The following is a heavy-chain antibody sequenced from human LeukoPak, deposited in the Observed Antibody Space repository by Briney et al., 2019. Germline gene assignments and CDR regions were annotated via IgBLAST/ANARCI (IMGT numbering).Heavy chain of an antibody. Sequence: SQTLSLTCTVSGGSISSGGYYWSWIRQPPGKGLEWIGYIYYSGSTNYNPSLKSRVTISVDTSKNQFSLKLSSVTAADTAVYYCARGATYYDFWSGYYPVAYYFDYWGQGTLVTVSS. CDR3: ARGATYYDFWSGYYPVAYYFDY. D-gene: IGHD3-3*01. CDR1: GGSISSGGYY. CDR2: IYYSGST. J-gene: IGHJ4*02. V-gene: IGHV4-61*08.